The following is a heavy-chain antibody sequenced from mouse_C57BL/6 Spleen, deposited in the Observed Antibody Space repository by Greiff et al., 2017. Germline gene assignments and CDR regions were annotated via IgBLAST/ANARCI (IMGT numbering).Heavy chain of an antibody. CDR3: ARHDDYYGSSFYFDY. V-gene: IGHV1-62-2*01. Sequence: QVQLQQSGAELVKPGASVKLSCKASGYTFTEYTIHWVKQRSGQGLEWLGWFYPGSGSIKYNEQFKDKATLTADKSSSTVDMGCSRVTSGDSAVYFCARHDDYYGSSFYFDYWGQGTTLTVAS. D-gene: IGHD1-1*01. J-gene: IGHJ2*01. CDR1: GYTFTEYT. CDR2: FYPGSGSI.